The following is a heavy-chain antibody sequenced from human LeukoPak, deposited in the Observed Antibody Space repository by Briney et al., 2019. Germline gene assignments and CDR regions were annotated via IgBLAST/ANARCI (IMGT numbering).Heavy chain of an antibody. J-gene: IGHJ4*02. CDR1: GGSISSSNW. CDR3: AREGYDSSYYYYLDY. CDR2: IYYSGST. V-gene: IGHV4-4*02. D-gene: IGHD3-22*01. Sequence: SGSLSLTCAVSGGSISSSNWWSGVREHPGKGREWFGNIYYSGSTYYNPSLKSRVTISVDTSKSQFSLKLSSVTAADTAVYYCAREGYDSSYYYYLDYWGQGTLVTVSS.